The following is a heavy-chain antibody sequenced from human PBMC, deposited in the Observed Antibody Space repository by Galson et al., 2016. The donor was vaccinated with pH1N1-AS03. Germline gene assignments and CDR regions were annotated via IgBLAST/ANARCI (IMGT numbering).Heavy chain of an antibody. Sequence: CAISGDSVSSNSVAWNWIRQSPSRGLEWLGRTYYRSKWFNEYPASVKSRITINSDTSKNQFSLQPNSVTPEDTALYFCARQIKGGMDVWGQGTTVTVSS. D-gene: IGHD5-24*01. CDR3: ARQIKGGMDV. V-gene: IGHV6-1*01. J-gene: IGHJ6*02. CDR1: GDSVSSNSVA. CDR2: TYYRSKWFN.